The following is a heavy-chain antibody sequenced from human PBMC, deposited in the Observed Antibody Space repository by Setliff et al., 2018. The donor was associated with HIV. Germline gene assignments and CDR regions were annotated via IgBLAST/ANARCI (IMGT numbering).Heavy chain of an antibody. CDR1: GYMFTSYY. V-gene: IGHV1-46*01. CDR2: INPSDEST. Sequence: GASVKVSCKASGYMFTSYYMHWVRQAPGQGLEWMGIINPSDESTIFAQKFQGRLTMTRDTSTSTMYMELRSLRTDDTAVYYCAKDGGHWDLDYWGQGTLVTVSS. CDR3: AKDGGHWDLDY. J-gene: IGHJ4*02. D-gene: IGHD1-26*01.